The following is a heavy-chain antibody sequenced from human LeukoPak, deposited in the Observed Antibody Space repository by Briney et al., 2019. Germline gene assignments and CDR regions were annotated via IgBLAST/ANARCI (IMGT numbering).Heavy chain of an antibody. CDR2: ISSSSSYI. CDR1: GFTFSSYS. V-gene: IGHV3-21*01. CDR3: ARDSGRRYSSSSPPDY. D-gene: IGHD6-13*01. Sequence: PGGSLRLSCAASGFTFSSYSMNWVRQAPGKGLEWVSSISSSSSYIYYADSVKGRFTISRDNAKNSLYLQMNSLRAEDTAVYYCARDSGRRYSSSSPPDYWGQGTLVTVSS. J-gene: IGHJ4*02.